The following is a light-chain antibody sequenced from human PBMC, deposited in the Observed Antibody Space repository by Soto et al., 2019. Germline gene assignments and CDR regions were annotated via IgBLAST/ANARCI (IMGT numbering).Light chain of an antibody. Sequence: QSVLTQPPSVSAAPGQTVTISCSGSSSNIGNNYVSWYQQLPGTAPKLLIYENNKRPSGIPDRFSGSKSGTSATLGITGLQTGDEADYYCLTWDIGLSGGVFGGGTKLTVL. V-gene: IGLV1-51*02. CDR2: ENN. CDR1: SSNIGNNY. CDR3: LTWDIGLSGGV. J-gene: IGLJ3*02.